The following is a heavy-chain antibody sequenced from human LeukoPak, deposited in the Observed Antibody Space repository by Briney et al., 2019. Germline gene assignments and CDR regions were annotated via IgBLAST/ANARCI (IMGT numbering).Heavy chain of an antibody. CDR1: GGSISNSSYY. V-gene: IGHV4-39*01. D-gene: IGHD1-26*01. J-gene: IGHJ5*02. Sequence: SETLSLTCTVSGGSISNSSYYWGWTRQPLGKGLEWIGSVYYSGSTYSNPSLKSRVTISIDTSKNQFSLNLSSVTAADTAVYYCARLKSGVGWFDPWGQGTLVTVSS. CDR3: ARLKSGVGWFDP. CDR2: VYYSGST.